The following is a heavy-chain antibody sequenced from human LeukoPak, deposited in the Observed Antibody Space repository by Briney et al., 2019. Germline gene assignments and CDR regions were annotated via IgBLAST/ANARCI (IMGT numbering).Heavy chain of an antibody. CDR3: ARGGSSWYFDFDY. CDR1: GFTVSSNY. D-gene: IGHD6-13*01. J-gene: IGHJ4*02. CDR2: ISSSSSTI. V-gene: IGHV3-48*04. Sequence: PGGSLRLSCAASGFTVSSNYMNWVRQAPGKGLEWVSYISSSSSTIYYADSVKGRFTISRDNAKNPLYLQMNSLRAEDTAVYYCARGGSSWYFDFDYWGQGTLVTVSS.